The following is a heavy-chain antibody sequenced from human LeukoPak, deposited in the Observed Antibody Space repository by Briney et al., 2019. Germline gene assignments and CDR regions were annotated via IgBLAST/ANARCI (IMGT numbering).Heavy chain of an antibody. CDR2: IYSGGST. V-gene: IGHV3-66*01. Sequence: PGGSLGLSCAASGFTVSSNYMSWVRQAPGQGLEWVSVIYSGGSTYYADSVKGRFTTSRDNSKNTLYLQMNSLRAEDTAVYYWARAKGSGSYLDWGQGTLVTVSS. J-gene: IGHJ4*02. CDR3: ARAKGSGSYLD. D-gene: IGHD3-10*01. CDR1: GFTVSSNY.